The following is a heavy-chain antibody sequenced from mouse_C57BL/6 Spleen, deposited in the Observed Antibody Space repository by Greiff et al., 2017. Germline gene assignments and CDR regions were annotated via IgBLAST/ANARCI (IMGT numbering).Heavy chain of an antibody. CDR3: ARHGGPQPYYAMDY. V-gene: IGHV5-6*01. CDR1: GFTFSSYG. CDR2: ISSGGSYT. J-gene: IGHJ4*01. D-gene: IGHD1-1*02. Sequence: EVQRVESGGDLVKPGGSLKLSCAASGFTFSSYGMSWVRQTPDKRLEWVATISSGGSYTYYPDSVKGRFTISRDNAKNTLYLQMSSLKSEDTAMYYCARHGGPQPYYAMDYWGQGTSVTVSS.